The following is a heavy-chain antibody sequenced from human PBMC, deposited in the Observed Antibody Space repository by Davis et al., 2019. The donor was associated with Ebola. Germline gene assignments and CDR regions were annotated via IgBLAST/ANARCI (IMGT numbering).Heavy chain of an antibody. CDR3: AGSSWYGTVDY. CDR2: ISGDGTFT. J-gene: IGHJ4*02. Sequence: GGSLRLSCAASGFTVSSNYMSWVRQAPGKGLEWVSSISGDGTFTYYADSVKGRFTISRDNAKNSLYLQMNSLRAEDTAVYYCAGSSWYGTVDYWGQGTLVTVSS. D-gene: IGHD6-13*01. V-gene: IGHV3-21*01. CDR1: GFTVSSNY.